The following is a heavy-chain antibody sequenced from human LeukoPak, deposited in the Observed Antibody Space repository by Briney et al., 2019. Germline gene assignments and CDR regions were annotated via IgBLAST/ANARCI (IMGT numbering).Heavy chain of an antibody. V-gene: IGHV4-61*01. CDR2: IYYSGST. Sequence: SQTLSLTCTVSGGSISSSSYYWSWIRQPPGKGLEWIGYIYYSGSTNYNPSLKSRVTISVDTSKNQFSLKLSSVTAADTAVYYCARGALYLDYWGQGTLVTVSS. CDR3: ARGALYLDY. J-gene: IGHJ4*02. CDR1: GGSISSSSYY.